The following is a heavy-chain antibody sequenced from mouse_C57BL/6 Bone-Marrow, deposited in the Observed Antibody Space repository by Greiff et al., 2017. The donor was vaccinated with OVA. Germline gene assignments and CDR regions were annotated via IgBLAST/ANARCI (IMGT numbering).Heavy chain of an antibody. D-gene: IGHD1-1*01. V-gene: IGHV1-55*01. CDR1: GYTFTSYW. CDR2: IYPGSGST. J-gene: IGHJ2*01. CDR3: ASITTVVAPYFDY. Sequence: QVHVKQPGAELVKPGASVKMSCKASGYTFTSYWITWVKQRPGQGLEWIGDIYPGSGSTNYNEKFKSKATLTVDTSSSTAYMQLSSLTSEDSAVYYCASITTVVAPYFDYWGQGTTLTVSS.